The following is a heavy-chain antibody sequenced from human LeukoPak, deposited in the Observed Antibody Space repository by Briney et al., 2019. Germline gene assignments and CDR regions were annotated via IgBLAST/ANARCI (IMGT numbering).Heavy chain of an antibody. CDR3: AFREARDYYYYYMDV. J-gene: IGHJ6*03. V-gene: IGHV1-24*01. CDR2: FDPDDGET. Sequence: GASVKVSCKVSGYTLTELSMHWVRQAPGKGLEWMGGFDPDDGETIYAQKFQGRVTMTEDTSTDTAYMELSSLRSEDTAVYYCAFREARDYYYYYMDVWGKGTTVTVSS. D-gene: IGHD6-6*01. CDR1: GYTLTELS.